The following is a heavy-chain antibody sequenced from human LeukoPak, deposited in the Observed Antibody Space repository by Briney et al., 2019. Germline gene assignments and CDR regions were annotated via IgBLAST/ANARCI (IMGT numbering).Heavy chain of an antibody. CDR1: GGSISSYY. Sequence: PSETLSLTYTVSGGSISSYYWSWIRQPPGKGLEWIGYIYYSGSTNYNPSLKSRVTISVDTSKNQFSLKLSSVTAADTVVYYCARYPAAGWDAFDIWGQGTMVTVSS. J-gene: IGHJ3*02. D-gene: IGHD6-13*01. CDR3: ARYPAAGWDAFDI. CDR2: IYYSGST. V-gene: IGHV4-59*01.